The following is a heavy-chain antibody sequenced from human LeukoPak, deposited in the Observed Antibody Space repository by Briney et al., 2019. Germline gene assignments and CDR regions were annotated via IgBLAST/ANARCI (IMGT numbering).Heavy chain of an antibody. J-gene: IGHJ5*02. Sequence: PSETLSLTCTVSGGSMSSRYWSWIRQPPGKGLEWIGYVYYSGTTNAHPSLKSRVTISVDTSKNQFSLNLRSVTAADTAVYYCARDVARSGDLFGWFDPWGQGTLVIVSS. V-gene: IGHV4-59*11. CDR3: ARDVARSGDLFGWFDP. CDR1: GGSMSSRY. D-gene: IGHD3-10*01. CDR2: VYYSGTT.